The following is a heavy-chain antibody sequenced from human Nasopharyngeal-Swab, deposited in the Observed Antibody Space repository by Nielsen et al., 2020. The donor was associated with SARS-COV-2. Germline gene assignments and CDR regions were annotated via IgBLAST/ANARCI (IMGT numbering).Heavy chain of an antibody. CDR1: GDTFSNYA. CDR3: ARESTYYYDSSNGGPFDY. Sequence: SVQVSCQASGDTFSNYAISWVRQAPGQGLEWMGGIIPIFGTTNYAQKFQGRVTITADESTSTAYMELSSLRSEDTAVYYCARESTYYYDSSNGGPFDYWGQGTLVTVSS. CDR2: IIPIFGTT. D-gene: IGHD3-22*01. V-gene: IGHV1-69*13. J-gene: IGHJ4*02.